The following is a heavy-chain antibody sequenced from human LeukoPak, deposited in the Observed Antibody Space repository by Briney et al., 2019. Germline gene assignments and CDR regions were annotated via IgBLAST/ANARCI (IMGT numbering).Heavy chain of an antibody. J-gene: IGHJ4*02. CDR3: ARGTAGYHSSYFDY. Sequence: ETLSLTCAVYGGSFSGYYWSWIRQPPGKGLVWVPRINSDGSATAYADSVKGRFTISRDNAENTLYLQMNSLRAEDTAVYYCARGTAGYHSSYFDYWGQGTLVTVSS. CDR1: GGSFSGYY. V-gene: IGHV3-74*01. CDR2: INSDGSAT. D-gene: IGHD3-16*02.